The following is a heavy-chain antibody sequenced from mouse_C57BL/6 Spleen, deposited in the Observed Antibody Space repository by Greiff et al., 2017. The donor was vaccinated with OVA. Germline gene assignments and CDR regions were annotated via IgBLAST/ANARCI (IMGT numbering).Heavy chain of an antibody. D-gene: IGHD3-2*02. V-gene: IGHV14-4*01. CDR3: TTESSGGFAY. CDR1: GFNIKDDY. J-gene: IGHJ3*01. CDR2: IDPENGDT. Sequence: EVQLQQSGAELVRPGASVKLSCTASGFNIKDDYMHWVKQRPEQGLEWIGWIDPENGDTEYASKFQGKATITADTSSNTAYLQLSSLTSEDTAVYYCTTESSGGFAYWGQGTLVTVSA.